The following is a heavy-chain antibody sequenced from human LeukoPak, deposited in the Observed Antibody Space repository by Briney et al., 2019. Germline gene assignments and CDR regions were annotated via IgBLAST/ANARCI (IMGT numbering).Heavy chain of an antibody. Sequence: PGGSLRLSCAASGFTFSGYSMNWVRQAPGKGLEWVSSISSSSDYILYADLVKGRFTISRDNAKNSLYLQMNSLRAEDTAVYYCASDLPAATSWGQGTLVTVSS. CDR1: GFTFSGYS. CDR2: ISSSSDYI. J-gene: IGHJ4*02. D-gene: IGHD2-2*01. V-gene: IGHV3-21*01. CDR3: ASDLPAATS.